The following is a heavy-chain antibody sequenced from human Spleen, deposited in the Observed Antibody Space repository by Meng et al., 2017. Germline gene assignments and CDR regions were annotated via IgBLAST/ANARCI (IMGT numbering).Heavy chain of an antibody. CDR1: GFTFSSYS. Sequence: GESLKISCAASGFTFSSYSMNWVRQAPGKGLEWAANINQDGSEKYYVGSVKGRFTISRDNAKNSLYLQMNSLRAEDTAVYYCARDLKYGMDVWGQGTTVTVSS. V-gene: IGHV3-7*01. CDR2: INQDGSEK. CDR3: ARDLKYGMDV. J-gene: IGHJ6*02.